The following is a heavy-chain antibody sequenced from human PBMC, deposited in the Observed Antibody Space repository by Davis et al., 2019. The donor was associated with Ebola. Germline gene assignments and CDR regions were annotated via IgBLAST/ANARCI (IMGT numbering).Heavy chain of an antibody. J-gene: IGHJ6*02. CDR2: IYPGDSDT. V-gene: IGHV5-51*01. D-gene: IGHD2-2*01. CDR1: GYSFTSYW. Sequence: KVSCKGSGYSFTSYWIGWVRQMPGKGLEWMGIIYPGDSDTRYSPSFQGQVTISADKSISTACLQWSSLKASDTAMYYCARQEVMVRVVPAANYYYYYGMDVWGQGTTVTVSS. CDR3: ARQEVMVRVVPAANYYYYYGMDV.